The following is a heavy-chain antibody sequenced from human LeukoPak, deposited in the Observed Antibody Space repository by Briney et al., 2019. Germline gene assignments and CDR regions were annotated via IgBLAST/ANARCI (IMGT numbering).Heavy chain of an antibody. Sequence: ASVKVSCKASGYIFTGYYMHWVRQATGQGLEWMGWMNPNSGNTGYAQKFQGRVTMTRNTSISTAYMELSSLRSEDTAVYYCARGQYYGSGSYFGWDYWGQGTLVTVSS. J-gene: IGHJ4*02. V-gene: IGHV1-8*02. D-gene: IGHD3-10*01. CDR2: MNPNSGNT. CDR3: ARGQYYGSGSYFGWDY. CDR1: GYIFTGYY.